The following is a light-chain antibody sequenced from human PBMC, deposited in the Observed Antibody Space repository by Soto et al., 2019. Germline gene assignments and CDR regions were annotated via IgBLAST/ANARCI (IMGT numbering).Light chain of an antibody. CDR2: DND. Sequence: QSVLTQPPSVSAAPGQKVTISCSGSSSNIGNNYVSWYQQVPGTPPKFVIYDNDKRPSGIPDRFSGSKSGTSATLGIAGLQTGDEDDYYCGTWDSSLSAVVFGGGTKLTVL. CDR3: GTWDSSLSAVV. J-gene: IGLJ2*01. CDR1: SSNIGNNY. V-gene: IGLV1-51*01.